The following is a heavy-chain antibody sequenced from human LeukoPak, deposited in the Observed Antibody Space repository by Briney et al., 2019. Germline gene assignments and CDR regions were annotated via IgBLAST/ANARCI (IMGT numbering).Heavy chain of an antibody. CDR3: ARGGSYVHY. CDR2: INSGGSAI. D-gene: IGHD1-26*01. J-gene: IGHJ4*02. Sequence: PGGSLRLSCAASGFTFNSYEMNWVRQAPGKGLEWVSYINSGGSAIYYADSVKGRFTISRDNAKNSLYLQMNSLRADDTAAYYCARGGSYVHYWGQGTLVTVSS. V-gene: IGHV3-48*03. CDR1: GFTFNSYE.